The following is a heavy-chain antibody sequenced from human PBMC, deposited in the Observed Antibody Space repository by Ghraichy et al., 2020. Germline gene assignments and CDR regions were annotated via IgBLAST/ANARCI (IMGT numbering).Heavy chain of an antibody. Sequence: GALRLSCATSGFGFSAHAMHWVRQAPGKGLDWMTVISYDGSNKYYADSVKGRFTTSRDNSKNTLYLQMNSLRPEDTAVYYCAKDRGSSWIGGIDYWGQGTLVTVSS. V-gene: IGHV3-30*18. D-gene: IGHD6-13*01. J-gene: IGHJ4*02. CDR2: ISYDGSNK. CDR1: GFGFSAHA. CDR3: AKDRGSSWIGGIDY.